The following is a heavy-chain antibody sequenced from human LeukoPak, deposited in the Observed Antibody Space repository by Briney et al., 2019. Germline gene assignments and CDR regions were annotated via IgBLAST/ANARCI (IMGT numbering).Heavy chain of an antibody. Sequence: SETLSLTCTVSGGSISNYYWSWIRQPPGKGLEWIGYTYTSGSTNYNPSLKSRVTISLDTSKNQITLTVTSVTVADTALYFCASRIVVSPTAIETWFDSWGQGTLVTVSS. CDR3: ASRIVVSPTAIETWFDS. V-gene: IGHV4-4*09. CDR1: GGSISNYY. D-gene: IGHD2-2*01. J-gene: IGHJ5*01. CDR2: TYTSGST.